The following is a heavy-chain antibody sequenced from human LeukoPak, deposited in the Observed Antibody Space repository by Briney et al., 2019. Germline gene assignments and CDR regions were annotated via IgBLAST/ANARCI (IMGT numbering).Heavy chain of an antibody. D-gene: IGHD3-9*01. Sequence: PGGSLRLSCAASGFTFSSYWMSWVRQAPGKGLEWVANIKQDGSEKYYVDSVKGRFTISRDNAKNSPYLQMNSLRAEDTAVYYCARDNSEYYDILTGYYYYYYGMDVWGQGTTVTVSS. CDR1: GFTFSSYW. CDR2: IKQDGSEK. J-gene: IGHJ6*02. CDR3: ARDNSEYYDILTGYYYYYYGMDV. V-gene: IGHV3-7*01.